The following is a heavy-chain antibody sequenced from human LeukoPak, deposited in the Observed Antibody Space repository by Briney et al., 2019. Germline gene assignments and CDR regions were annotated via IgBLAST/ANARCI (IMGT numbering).Heavy chain of an antibody. D-gene: IGHD6-13*01. Sequence: GGSLRLSCAASGFTFSSFWMSWVRQAPGKGLEWVANIKQDGSEKYYVDSVKGRFTISRDNAKNSLYLQMNSLRAEDTAVYYCARESQYSSSSLDYFDYWGQGTLVTVSS. CDR3: ARESQYSSSSLDYFDY. CDR2: IKQDGSEK. V-gene: IGHV3-7*01. J-gene: IGHJ4*02. CDR1: GFTFSSFW.